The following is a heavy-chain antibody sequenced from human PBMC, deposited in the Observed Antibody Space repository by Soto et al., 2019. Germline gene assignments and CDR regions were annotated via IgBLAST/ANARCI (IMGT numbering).Heavy chain of an antibody. J-gene: IGHJ3*02. Sequence: GGSLRLSCTASGFTFGDYAMSWFRQAPGKGLEWVGFIRSKAYGGTTEYAASVKGRFTISRDDSKSIAYLQMNSLKTEDTAVYYCTRACTSCYNDAFDIWGQGTMVTVSS. CDR1: GFTFGDYA. D-gene: IGHD2-2*02. CDR2: IRSKAYGGTT. CDR3: TRACTSCYNDAFDI. V-gene: IGHV3-49*03.